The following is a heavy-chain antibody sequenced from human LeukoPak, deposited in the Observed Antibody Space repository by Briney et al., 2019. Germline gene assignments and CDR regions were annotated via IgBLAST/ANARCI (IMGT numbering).Heavy chain of an antibody. Sequence: SETLSLTCTVSGGSISSHYWSWIRQPPGKGLEWIGYVYISGSTNYNPSLRRRVTIALDTSKSQFSLKLSSVTAADTALYYCARIPLGYSGAYYFDSWGQGTLVTVSS. J-gene: IGHJ4*02. V-gene: IGHV4-4*09. CDR1: GGSISSHY. CDR2: VYISGST. D-gene: IGHD5-12*01. CDR3: ARIPLGYSGAYYFDS.